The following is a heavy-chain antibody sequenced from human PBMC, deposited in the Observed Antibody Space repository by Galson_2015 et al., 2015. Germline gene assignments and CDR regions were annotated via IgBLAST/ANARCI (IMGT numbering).Heavy chain of an antibody. Sequence: SETLSLTCTVSGGSISSYYWSWIRQPPGKGLEWIGYIYYSGSTNYNPSLKSRVTISVDTSKNQFSLELSSVTAADTAVYYCASTAQGGYNYRFDYWGQGTLVTVSS. CDR3: ASTAQGGYNYRFDY. J-gene: IGHJ4*02. V-gene: IGHV4-59*01. D-gene: IGHD5-24*01. CDR2: IYYSGST. CDR1: GGSISSYY.